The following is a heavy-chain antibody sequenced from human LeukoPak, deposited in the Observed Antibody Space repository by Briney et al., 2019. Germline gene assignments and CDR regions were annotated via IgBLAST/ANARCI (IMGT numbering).Heavy chain of an antibody. Sequence: SETLSLTCAVYGGSFSGYYWSWIRQPPGKGLEWIGAINHSGSTNYNPSLKSRVTISVDTSKNQFSLKLSSVTAADTAVYYCARVPKYRVAIGDPLIPIKAAKNYYFDYWGQGTLVTVSS. CDR2: INHSGST. V-gene: IGHV4-34*01. J-gene: IGHJ4*02. CDR3: ARVPKYRVAIGDPLIPIKAAKNYYFDY. CDR1: GGSFSGYY. D-gene: IGHD2-15*01.